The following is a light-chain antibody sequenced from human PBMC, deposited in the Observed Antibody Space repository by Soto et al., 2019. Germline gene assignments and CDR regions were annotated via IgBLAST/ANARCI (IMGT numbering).Light chain of an antibody. J-gene: IGKJ4*01. CDR1: QNIDTY. V-gene: IGKV3-11*01. CDR2: DAS. CDR3: QQRRNWPLT. Sequence: EVVLTQTPATLYSSPGESVTLSCRASQNIDTYLAWYQQRTGQAPRLLIYDASYRAVGIPSRFSGSGSGTDFTLTISSLEPADFAIYHCQQRRNWPLTFGGGIKVEI.